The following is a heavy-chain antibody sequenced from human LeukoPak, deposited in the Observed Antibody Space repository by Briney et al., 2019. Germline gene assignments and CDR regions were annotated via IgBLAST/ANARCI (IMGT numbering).Heavy chain of an antibody. CDR2: ISSSSSTI. J-gene: IGHJ3*02. D-gene: IGHD1-1*01. CDR1: GFTFSSYS. V-gene: IGHV3-48*01. Sequence: GGSLRLSCAASGFTFSSYSMNWVRQAPGKGLEWVSYISSSSSTIYYADSVKGRFTISRDNAKNSLYLQMNSLRAEDTAVYYCARGDDNWNDLDAFDIWGQGAMVTVSS. CDR3: ARGDDNWNDLDAFDI.